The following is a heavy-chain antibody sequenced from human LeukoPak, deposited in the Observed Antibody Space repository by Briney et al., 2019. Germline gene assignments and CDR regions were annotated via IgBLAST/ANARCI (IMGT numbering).Heavy chain of an antibody. Sequence: SETLSLTCAVYGGSFSGYYRSWIRQPPGKGLEWIGEINHSGRTNYNPSLKSRVTISVDTSKNQFSLKLSSVTAADTAVYYCAGILSSTSSVDYWGQGTLVTVSS. D-gene: IGHD2-2*01. CDR2: INHSGRT. J-gene: IGHJ4*02. V-gene: IGHV4-34*01. CDR3: AGILSSTSSVDY. CDR1: GGSFSGYY.